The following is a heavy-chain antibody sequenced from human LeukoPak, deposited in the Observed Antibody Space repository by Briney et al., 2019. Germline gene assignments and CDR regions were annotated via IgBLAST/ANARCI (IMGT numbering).Heavy chain of an antibody. D-gene: IGHD6-6*01. Sequence: SETLSLTCAVYGGSFSGYYWSWIRQPPGKGLEWIGEINHSGSTNHNPSLKSRVTISVDTSKNQFSLKLSSVTAADTAVYYCARARAARPIDYWGQGTLVTVSS. J-gene: IGHJ4*02. CDR3: ARARAARPIDY. CDR1: GGSFSGYY. CDR2: INHSGST. V-gene: IGHV4-34*01.